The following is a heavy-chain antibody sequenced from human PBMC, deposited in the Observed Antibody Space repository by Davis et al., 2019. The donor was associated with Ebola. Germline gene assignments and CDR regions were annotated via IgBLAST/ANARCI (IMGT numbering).Heavy chain of an antibody. CDR3: ARGGNTRFDY. CDR2: IYHTGAT. Sequence: PSETLSLTCAVSGGSISSDIWWCWVRQPPGQGLEWIGEIYHTGATTHNPSLKSRLTMSVDKSKDQFSLNLNSVTAADTAVYYWARGGNTRFDYWGQGNLVTVSS. J-gene: IGHJ4*02. CDR1: GGSISSDIW. V-gene: IGHV4-4*02. D-gene: IGHD1-14*01.